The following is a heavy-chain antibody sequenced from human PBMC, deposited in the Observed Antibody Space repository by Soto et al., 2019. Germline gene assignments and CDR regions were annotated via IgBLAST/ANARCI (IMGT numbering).Heavy chain of an antibody. V-gene: IGHV4-34*01. D-gene: IGHD5-18*01. Sequence: PSETLSLTCAVYGGSFSGYYWSWIRQPPGKGLEWIGEINHSGSTNYNPSLKSRVTISVDTSKNQFSLKLSSVTAADTAVYYCARFTAMASYYYYYYGMDVWGQGTTVTVSS. CDR3: ARFTAMASYYYYYYGMDV. J-gene: IGHJ6*02. CDR1: GGSFSGYY. CDR2: INHSGST.